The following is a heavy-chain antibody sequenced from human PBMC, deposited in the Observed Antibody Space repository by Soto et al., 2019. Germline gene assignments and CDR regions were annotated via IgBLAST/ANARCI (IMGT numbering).Heavy chain of an antibody. Sequence: SETLSLTCAVYGGSFSGYYWSWIRQPPGKGLEWIGEINHSGSTNYNPSLKSRVTISVDTSKNQFSLKLSSVTAADTAVYYCAREPRYCSGGSCSGSSYYYYYGMDGWGQGTTVTVSS. V-gene: IGHV4-34*01. CDR3: AREPRYCSGGSCSGSSYYYYYGMDG. D-gene: IGHD2-15*01. CDR1: GGSFSGYY. CDR2: INHSGST. J-gene: IGHJ6*02.